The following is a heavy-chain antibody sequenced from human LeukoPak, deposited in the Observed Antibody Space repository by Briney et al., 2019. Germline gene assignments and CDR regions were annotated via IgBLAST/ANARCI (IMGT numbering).Heavy chain of an antibody. V-gene: IGHV4-59*05. J-gene: IGHJ4*02. Sequence: GSLRLSCAASGFTFSSYSMNWVRQAPGKGLEWIGSISYSGNTYYNPSLKSRVTISLDTSKNQFSLKLTSVTAADTAVFFCARAVRLGPFLYYFHYWGRGTLVTVSS. D-gene: IGHD5/OR15-5a*01. CDR1: GFTFSSYSMN. CDR2: ISYSGNT. CDR3: ARAVRLGPFLYYFHY.